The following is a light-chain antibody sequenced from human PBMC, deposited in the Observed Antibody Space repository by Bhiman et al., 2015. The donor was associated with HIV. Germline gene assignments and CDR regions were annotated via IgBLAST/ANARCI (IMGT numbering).Light chain of an antibody. J-gene: IGLJ1*01. CDR1: KLGDKY. CDR3: LAWDTSAQF. CDR2: HDN. Sequence: SYELTQPPSVSVSPGQTARITCSGDKLGDKYVSWYQQKPGQSPVMVIYHDNKRPSGIPDRISGSNSGNTATLTISGTQAMDEAAYFCLAWDTSAQFFGTGTKVTVL. V-gene: IGLV3-1*01.